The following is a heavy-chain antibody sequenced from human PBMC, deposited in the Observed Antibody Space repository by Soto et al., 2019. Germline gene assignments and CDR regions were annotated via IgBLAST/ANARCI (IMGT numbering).Heavy chain of an antibody. Sequence: GSLRLSCEASGFHFSHYAMHWVRQAPGKGLEWLAIISLEGSNKYSAKPVKDRFTISRDNSKSTLYLQMNSLRPEDTAVYYCARRSWRGRADYWGQGILVTVSS. CDR1: GFHFSHYA. D-gene: IGHD3-3*01. CDR3: ARRSWRGRADY. V-gene: IGHV3-30*03. CDR2: ISLEGSNK. J-gene: IGHJ4*02.